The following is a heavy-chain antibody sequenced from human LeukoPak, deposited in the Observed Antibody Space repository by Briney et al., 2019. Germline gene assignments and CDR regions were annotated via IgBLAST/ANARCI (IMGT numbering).Heavy chain of an antibody. V-gene: IGHV1-18*04. CDR2: ISAYNGNT. CDR1: GYTFTGYY. CDR3: ARQVKVGATRAFDI. D-gene: IGHD1-26*01. Sequence: ASVKVSCKASGYTFTGYYMHWVRQAPGQGLEWMGWISAYNGNTNYAQKLQGRVTMTTDTSTSTAYMELRSLRSDDTAVYYCARQVKVGATRAFDIWGQGTMVTVSS. J-gene: IGHJ3*02.